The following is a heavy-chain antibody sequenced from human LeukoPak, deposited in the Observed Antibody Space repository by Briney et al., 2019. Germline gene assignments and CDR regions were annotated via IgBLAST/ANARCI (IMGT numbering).Heavy chain of an antibody. J-gene: IGHJ3*02. CDR3: ARVRDDSSGFGAFDI. CDR2: IYYSGST. CDR1: GGSVSSGSYY. V-gene: IGHV4-61*01. Sequence: SETLSLTCTVSGGSVSSGSYYWSWIRQPPGKGLEWIGYIYYSGSTNYNPSLKSRVTISVDTSKNQFSLKLSSVTAADTAVYYCARVRDDSSGFGAFDIWGQGTMVTVSS. D-gene: IGHD3-22*01.